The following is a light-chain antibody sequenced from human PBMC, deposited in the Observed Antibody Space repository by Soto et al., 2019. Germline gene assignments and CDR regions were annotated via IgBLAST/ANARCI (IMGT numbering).Light chain of an antibody. V-gene: IGKV3-20*01. CDR3: HQYGSLPLT. CDR2: GTS. J-gene: IGKJ4*01. CDR1: QTISTMN. Sequence: EIVLTQSPGTLSLSPGERATLSCRASQTISTMNLAWYQQKPGQAPRLLIYGTSNRATGIPDRFRGSGSGTDSTLTISRLEPEDFVVYYCHQYGSLPLTFGGGAKVEIK.